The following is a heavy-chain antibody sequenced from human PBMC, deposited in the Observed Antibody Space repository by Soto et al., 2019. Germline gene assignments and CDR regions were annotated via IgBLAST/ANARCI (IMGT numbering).Heavy chain of an antibody. V-gene: IGHV1-18*01. J-gene: IGHJ3*02. CDR3: ARDEAYYDILTGYYSI. CDR2: ISAYNGNT. Sequence: GASVKVSCKASGYTFTSYGIGWVRQAPGQGLEWMGWISAYNGNTNYAQKLQGRVTMTTDTSTSTAYMELRSLRSDDTAVYYCARDEAYYDILTGYYSIWGQGSMVTVSS. CDR1: GYTFTSYG. D-gene: IGHD3-9*01.